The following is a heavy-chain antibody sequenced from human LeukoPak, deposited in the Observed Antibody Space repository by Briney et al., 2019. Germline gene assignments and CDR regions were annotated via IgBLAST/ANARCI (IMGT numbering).Heavy chain of an antibody. CDR1: GYTFTSYG. CDR2: ISAYNGNT. CDR3: ARDRGKWELLYYFDY. D-gene: IGHD1-26*01. V-gene: IGHV1-18*01. J-gene: IGHJ4*02. Sequence: GASVKVSCKASGYTFTSYGISWVRQAPGQGLEWMGWISAYNGNTNYAQKLQGRVTMTTDTSTSTAYMELRSLRSDDTAVYYCARDRGKWELLYYFDYWGQGTLVTVSS.